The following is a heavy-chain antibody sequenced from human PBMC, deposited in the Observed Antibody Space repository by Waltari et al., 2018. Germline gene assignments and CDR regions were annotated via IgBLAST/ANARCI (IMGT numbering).Heavy chain of an antibody. CDR2: IYYSGST. J-gene: IGHJ5*02. V-gene: IGHV4-39*01. CDR1: GGSISSSSYY. CDR3: ARQTRSSGNWFDP. D-gene: IGHD6-6*01. Sequence: QLQLQESGPGLVKPSETLSLTCTVSGGSISSSSYYWGWIRQPPGKGLEWIGSIYYSGSTYYNPSLKSRVTISVDTSKNQFSLKLSSVTAADTAVYYCARQTRSSGNWFDPWGQGTLVTVSS.